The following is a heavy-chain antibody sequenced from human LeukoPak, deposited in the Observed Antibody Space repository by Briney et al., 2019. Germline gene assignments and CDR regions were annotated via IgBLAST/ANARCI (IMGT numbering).Heavy chain of an antibody. J-gene: IGHJ4*02. CDR2: IGAAGDP. V-gene: IGHV3-13*05. D-gene: IGHD6-19*01. CDR1: GFTFSSYD. Sequence: PGGSLRLSCAASGFTFSSYDMHWVRQPTGKGLEWVSAIGAAGDPYYPASVKGRFTISRENAKNSLYLQMNSLRAGDTAVYYCARALSSGWYVFDYWGQGTLVTVSS. CDR3: ARALSSGWYVFDY.